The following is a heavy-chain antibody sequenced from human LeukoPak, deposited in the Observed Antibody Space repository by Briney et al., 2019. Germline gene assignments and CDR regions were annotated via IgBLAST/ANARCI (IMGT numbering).Heavy chain of an antibody. Sequence: PGGSLRLSCAAIGFTFGNYWMSWVRQAPGKGLEWVTNIRHDGSEKYYVDSVKGRFTISRDNAKNSLYLQMNNLRAEDTATYYCARMSGSYPFDNWGQGTLVSVS. D-gene: IGHD1-26*01. CDR1: GFTFGNYW. V-gene: IGHV3-7*01. J-gene: IGHJ4*02. CDR3: ARMSGSYPFDN. CDR2: IRHDGSEK.